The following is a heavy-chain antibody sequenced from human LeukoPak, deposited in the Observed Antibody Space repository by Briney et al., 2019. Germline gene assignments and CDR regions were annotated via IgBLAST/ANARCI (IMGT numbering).Heavy chain of an antibody. CDR1: GGTFSSYA. Sequence: SVTVSCKASGGTFSSYAISWVRQAPGQGLEWMGGIIPIFGTANYAQKFQGRVTITADESTSTAYMELSSLRSEDTAVYYCAREWELLRSWFDPWGQGTLVTVSS. D-gene: IGHD1-26*01. CDR2: IIPIFGTA. J-gene: IGHJ5*02. CDR3: AREWELLRSWFDP. V-gene: IGHV1-69*13.